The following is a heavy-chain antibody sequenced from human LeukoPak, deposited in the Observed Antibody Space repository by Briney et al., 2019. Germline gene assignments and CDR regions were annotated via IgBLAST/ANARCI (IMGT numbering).Heavy chain of an antibody. Sequence: GGSLRLSCAASGFTFSSYAMNWVRQAPEKGLEWISILTNNGANTWYADSVEGRFTISRDNSKNTLYLQMNSLRAEDTAIYYCAKGTLGSCIGPRCYPLDSWGQGTLATVSS. CDR2: LTNNGANT. CDR1: GFTFSSYA. J-gene: IGHJ4*02. V-gene: IGHV3-23*01. D-gene: IGHD2-15*01. CDR3: AKGTLGSCIGPRCYPLDS.